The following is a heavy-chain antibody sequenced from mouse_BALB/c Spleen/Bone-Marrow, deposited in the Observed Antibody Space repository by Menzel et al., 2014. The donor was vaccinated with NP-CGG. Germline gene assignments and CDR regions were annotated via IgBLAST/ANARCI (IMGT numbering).Heavy chain of an antibody. V-gene: IGHV14-3*02. J-gene: IGHJ1*01. CDR1: GFNIKDTY. CDR3: ASYRYAWYFDV. CDR2: IDPANGNT. D-gene: IGHD2-14*01. Sequence: EVQLQQSGAELVKPGASVKLSCTASGFNIKDTYMNWVKQRPEQGLEWIGRIDPANGNTKYDPKLQGKATITADTSSNTAYLQLSSLTSEDAAVYYCASYRYAWYFDVWGAGTTVTVSS.